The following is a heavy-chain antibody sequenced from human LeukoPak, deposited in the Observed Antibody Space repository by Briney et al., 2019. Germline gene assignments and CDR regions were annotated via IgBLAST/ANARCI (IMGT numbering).Heavy chain of an antibody. V-gene: IGHV4-59*01. CDR3: ARVRPGYYYGSGSYSAAPGFAFDI. CDR2: ICYSGRT. D-gene: IGHD3-10*01. CDR1: GGSISSYY. Sequence: PSETLSLTCTASGGSISSYYWSWIRQPPGKGVEWIGYICYSGRTNYNPSLKSRVTISVDTSKNQFSLKLSSVTAADTAVYYCARVRPGYYYGSGSYSAAPGFAFDIWGQGTMVTVSS. J-gene: IGHJ3*02.